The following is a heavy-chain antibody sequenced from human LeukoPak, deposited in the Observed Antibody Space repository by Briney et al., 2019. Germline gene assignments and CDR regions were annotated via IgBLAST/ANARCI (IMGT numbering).Heavy chain of an antibody. J-gene: IGHJ4*02. CDR3: ARRRDYYDSSGLDY. CDR1: GYTFIGYY. V-gene: IGHV1-2*02. D-gene: IGHD3-22*01. CDR2: INPNSGGT. Sequence: GASVKVSCKASGYTFIGYYMHWVRQAPGQGLEWMGWINPNSGGTNYAQKFQGRVTMTRDTSISTAYMELSRLRSDDTAVYYCARRRDYYDSSGLDYWGQGTLVTVSS.